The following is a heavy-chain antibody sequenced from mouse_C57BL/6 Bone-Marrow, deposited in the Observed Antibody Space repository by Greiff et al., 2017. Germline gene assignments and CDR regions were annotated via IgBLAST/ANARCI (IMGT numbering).Heavy chain of an antibody. CDR1: GYTFTSYW. D-gene: IGHD2-4*01. J-gene: IGHJ2*01. Sequence: VQLQQPGAELVKPGASVKLSCKASGYTFTSYWMQWVKQRPGQGLEWIGEIDPSDNYTNYNQKFKGKATLTVDTSSSTAYMQRSSLTSEDSAVYYCARDDYDLYYFDYWGQGTTLTVSS. V-gene: IGHV1-50*01. CDR2: IDPSDNYT. CDR3: ARDDYDLYYFDY.